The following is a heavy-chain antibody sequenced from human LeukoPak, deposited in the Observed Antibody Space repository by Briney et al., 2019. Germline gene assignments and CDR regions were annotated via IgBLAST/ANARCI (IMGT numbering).Heavy chain of an antibody. J-gene: IGHJ4*02. D-gene: IGHD4-11*01. CDR1: GFTFSSTG. CDR2: IWYDGSNS. Sequence: PGGSLRLSCAASGFTFSSTGMHWVRQAPGKGLQLVGLIWYDGSNSVYADSVKGRFTISRDNSKNTVHLQMNNLRAEDTAVYYCAKDYGTTATAVQLRAPYFDYWGQGALVTVAS. CDR3: AKDYGTTATAVQLRAPYFDY. V-gene: IGHV3-33*06.